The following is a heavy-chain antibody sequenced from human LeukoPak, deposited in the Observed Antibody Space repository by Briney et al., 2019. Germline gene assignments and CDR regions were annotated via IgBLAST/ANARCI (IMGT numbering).Heavy chain of an antibody. CDR1: GGSFSGYY. V-gene: IGHV4-34*01. J-gene: IGHJ6*02. Sequence: SETLSLTCAVYGGSFSGYYWSWIRQPPGKGLEWIGEINHSGSTNYNPSLKSRVTMSVDTSKNQFSLKLSSVTAADTAVYYCARAHIVVVPAATTLRYYYYYGMDVWGQGTPVTVSS. CDR3: ARAHIVVVPAATTLRYYYYYGMDV. CDR2: INHSGST. D-gene: IGHD2-2*01.